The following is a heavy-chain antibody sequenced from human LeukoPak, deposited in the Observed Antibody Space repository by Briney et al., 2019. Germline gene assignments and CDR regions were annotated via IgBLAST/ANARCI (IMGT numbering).Heavy chain of an antibody. Sequence: SGPVLVKPTETLTLTCTVSGFSLSNPRMGVNWIRQPPGKALAWLAHIFSNDENSYSTSLKSRLTISKDTPKSQVVLTMTNMDPVDTATYYGARAIGYRIVSVINWFDPWGQGALVTVSS. V-gene: IGHV2-26*01. J-gene: IGHJ5*02. CDR3: ARAIGYRIVSVINWFDP. CDR1: GFSLSNPRMG. D-gene: IGHD6-13*01. CDR2: IFSNDEN.